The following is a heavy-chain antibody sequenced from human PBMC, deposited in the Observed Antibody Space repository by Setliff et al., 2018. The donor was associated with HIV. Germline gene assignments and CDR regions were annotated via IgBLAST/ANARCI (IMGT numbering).Heavy chain of an antibody. V-gene: IGHV4-34*01. CDR1: GGSFSGYD. CDR3: ARGVLVVAGAPDYYYYMDV. CDR2: INHSGRT. D-gene: IGHD2-2*01. Sequence: PSETLSLTCAVYGGSFSGYDWTWIRPSPGRGLEWIGEINHSGRTNNNPSLKSRVTISVDTSKNQFSLKLRSVTAADTAVYYCARGVLVVAGAPDYYYYMDVWGKGTTVT. J-gene: IGHJ6*03.